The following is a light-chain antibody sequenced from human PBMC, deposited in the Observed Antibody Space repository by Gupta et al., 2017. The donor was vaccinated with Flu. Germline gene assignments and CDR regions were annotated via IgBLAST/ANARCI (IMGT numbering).Light chain of an antibody. V-gene: IGKV3-11*01. CDR1: QSVSSY. CDR2: DAS. CDR3: QKRSNWPPGLT. Sequence: EIVLTQSPATLSLSPGERATLSCRASQSVSSYLAWYQQKPGQAPRLLIYDASNRATGIPVRFSGSGSGTDFTLSISSLEPEDFAVYYCQKRSNWPPGLTFGGGTKVEIK. J-gene: IGKJ4*01.